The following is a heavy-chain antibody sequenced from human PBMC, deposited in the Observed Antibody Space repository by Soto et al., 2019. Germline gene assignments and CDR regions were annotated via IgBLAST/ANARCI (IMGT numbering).Heavy chain of an antibody. CDR2: IWYDGSKK. Sequence: QVQVVESGGGVVQPGRSLRLSCAASGFTFSSFGMHWVRQAPGKGLEWVSLIWYDGSKKSYGDSVKGRFTISIDNSRNTVYLQMNSLRADDTAVYYCARDASYYSLWSGYYPSRNGMDVWGQGTTVTVSS. D-gene: IGHD3-3*01. V-gene: IGHV3-33*01. J-gene: IGHJ6*02. CDR1: GFTFSSFG. CDR3: ARDASYYSLWSGYYPSRNGMDV.